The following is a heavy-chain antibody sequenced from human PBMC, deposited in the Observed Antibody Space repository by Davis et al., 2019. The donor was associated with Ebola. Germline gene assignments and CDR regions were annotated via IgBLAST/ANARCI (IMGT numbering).Heavy chain of an antibody. J-gene: IGHJ4*02. V-gene: IGHV4-61*09. CDR1: GGSITSGSYY. Sequence: PSETLSLTCTVSGGSITSGSYYWTWIRQPAGKGLEWIGHIYTSGSTNYNPSLKSRVTISVDSSKNQFSLTLSSVTAADTAVYFCARVLGYDSGGYYLWYFDYWGQGTLVTVSS. D-gene: IGHD3-22*01. CDR2: IYTSGST. CDR3: ARVLGYDSGGYYLWYFDY.